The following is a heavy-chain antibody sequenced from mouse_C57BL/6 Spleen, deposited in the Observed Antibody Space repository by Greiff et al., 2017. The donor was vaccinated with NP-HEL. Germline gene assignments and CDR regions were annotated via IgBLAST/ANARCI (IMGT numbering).Heavy chain of an antibody. CDR2: INYDGSST. J-gene: IGHJ2*01. CDR3: ARVDGYPDY. CDR1: GFTFSDYY. Sequence: DVKLVESEGGLVQPGSSMKLSCTASGFTFSDYYMAWVRQVPEKGLEWVANINYDGSSTYYLDSLKSRFIISRDNAKNILYLQMSSLKSEDTAAYYCARVDGYPDYWGQGTTLTVSS. V-gene: IGHV5-16*01. D-gene: IGHD2-3*01.